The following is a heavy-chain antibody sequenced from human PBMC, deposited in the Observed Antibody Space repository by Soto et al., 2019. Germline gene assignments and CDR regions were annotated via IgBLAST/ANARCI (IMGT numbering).Heavy chain of an antibody. J-gene: IGHJ6*02. D-gene: IGHD2-2*01. CDR3: ARVARPPVHSVVVVPPAHMDV. V-gene: IGHV5-51*01. Sequence: GESLKISCEGSGYSFTNYWIGWVRQMPGKGLEWMGIIYPGDSDTRYSPSFQGQVTISADKSISTAYLQWSSLKASDTAMYYCARVARPPVHSVVVVPPAHMDVWGQGTTVTVSS. CDR2: IYPGDSDT. CDR1: GYSFTNYW.